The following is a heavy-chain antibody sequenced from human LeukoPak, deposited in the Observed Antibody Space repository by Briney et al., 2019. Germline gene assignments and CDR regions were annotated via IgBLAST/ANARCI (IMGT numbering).Heavy chain of an antibody. Sequence: GGSLRLSCAASGFTFGDYAMHWVRQAPGKGLEWVSLITGDGYSTYYGDSVKGRFTISRDNSNNSLYLQMNSLRTEDTAFYYCAKDPGNSGTLHYWGQGTLVTVSS. CDR3: AKDPGNSGTLHY. J-gene: IGHJ4*02. D-gene: IGHD1-26*01. CDR1: GFTFGDYA. V-gene: IGHV3-43*02. CDR2: ITGDGYST.